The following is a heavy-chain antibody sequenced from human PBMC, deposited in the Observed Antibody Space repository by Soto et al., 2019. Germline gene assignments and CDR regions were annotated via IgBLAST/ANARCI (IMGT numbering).Heavy chain of an antibody. CDR2: IYQSVST. V-gene: IGHV4-30-2*01. CDR1: GGSFSSGGYS. CDR3: ARVPYP. Sequence: QLQLQESSSGLVRPSQTLSLTCTVSGGSFSSGGYSWSWIRQPPGKGLEWIGYIYQSVSTYYNPSLKSRVTISVDRSKNQFSLKLSSVTAADTAVYYCARVPYPWGQGTLVTVSS. J-gene: IGHJ5*02.